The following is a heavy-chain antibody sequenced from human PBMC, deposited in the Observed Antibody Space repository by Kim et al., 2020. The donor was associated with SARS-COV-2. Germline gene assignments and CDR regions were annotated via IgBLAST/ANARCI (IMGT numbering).Heavy chain of an antibody. D-gene: IGHD6-6*01. CDR2: IYYSGST. CDR3: ASEVYSSSSNGGWFDP. J-gene: IGHJ5*02. CDR1: GGSISSSSYY. Sequence: SETLSLTCTVSGGSISSSSYYWGWIRQPPGKGLEWIGSIYYSGSTYYNPSLKSRVTISVDTSKNQFSLKLSSVTAADTAVYYCASEVYSSSSNGGWFDPWGQGTLVTVSS. V-gene: IGHV4-39*01.